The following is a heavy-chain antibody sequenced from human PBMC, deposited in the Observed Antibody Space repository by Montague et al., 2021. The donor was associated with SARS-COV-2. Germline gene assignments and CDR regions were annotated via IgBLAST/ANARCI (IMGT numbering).Heavy chain of an antibody. CDR1: GFTFSGYY. CDR2: ISGRGSYT. Sequence: SLRLSCSASGFTFSGYYMSWIRQAPGKGLEWVSYISGRGSYTDYADSVKGRFTISRDNARKSLYLEMNSLRAEDTAVYYCARLVGVESNRRDYFNYWGQGTLVTVSS. J-gene: IGHJ4*02. CDR3: ARLVGVESNRRDYFNY. V-gene: IGHV3-11*03. D-gene: IGHD1-14*01.